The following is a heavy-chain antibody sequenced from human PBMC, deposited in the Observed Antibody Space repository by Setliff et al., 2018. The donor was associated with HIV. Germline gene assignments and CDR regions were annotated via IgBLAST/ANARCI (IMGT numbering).Heavy chain of an antibody. J-gene: IGHJ3*02. V-gene: IGHV3-9*01. CDR1: GFTFDDYA. Sequence: GGSLRLSCAASGFTFDDYAMHWVRPAPGKGLEWVSGISWNSGSIGYADSVKGRFTISRDNAKNSLYLQMHSLRVEDTALYYCARVLYRGGGYYDSSGYWGDAFDIWGQGTMVTV. D-gene: IGHD3-22*01. CDR2: ISWNSGSI. CDR3: ARVLYRGGGYYDSSGYWGDAFDI.